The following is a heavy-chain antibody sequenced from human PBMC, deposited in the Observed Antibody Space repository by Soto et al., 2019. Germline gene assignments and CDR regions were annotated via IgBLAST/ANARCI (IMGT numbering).Heavy chain of an antibody. J-gene: IGHJ6*02. Sequence: SVKVSCKASGGTFSSYAISWVRQAPGQGLEWMGGIIPIFGTANYAQKFQGRVTITADESTSTAYMELSSLRSEDTAVYYCARDSLARYSSSSVLSYYYGMAVWGQGTTVTVSS. CDR2: IIPIFGTA. CDR3: ARDSLARYSSSSVLSYYYGMAV. D-gene: IGHD6-6*01. CDR1: GGTFSSYA. V-gene: IGHV1-69*13.